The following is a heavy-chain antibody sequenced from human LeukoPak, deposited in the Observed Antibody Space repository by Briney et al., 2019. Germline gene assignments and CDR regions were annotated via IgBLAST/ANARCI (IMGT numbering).Heavy chain of an antibody. CDR2: INPKSGGP. D-gene: IGHD3-22*01. CDR3: ASQRGMYYYDSSGYGIDY. V-gene: IGHV1-2*02. Sequence: GASVKVSCKASGYTFTGYYMHCVRQAPGQGLEGMGWINPKSGGPNYAQKFQGRVTITADESTSTAYMELSSLRSEDTAVYYCASQRGMYYYDSSGYGIDYWGQGTLVTVSS. CDR1: GYTFTGYY. J-gene: IGHJ4*02.